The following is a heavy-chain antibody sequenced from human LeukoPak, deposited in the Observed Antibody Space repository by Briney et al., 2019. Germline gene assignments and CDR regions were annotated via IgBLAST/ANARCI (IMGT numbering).Heavy chain of an antibody. CDR2: IKQDGSAK. D-gene: IGHD2-21*01. CDR1: GFTFSNYW. V-gene: IGHV3-7*01. J-gene: IGHJ4*02. Sequence: GGSLRLSCSASGFTFSNYWMSWVRQAPGKGLEWVANIKQDGSAKCYVDSVKGRFTTSRDNAKNSLYLQMNSLRVEDTAVYYCARDSTSDSLGYWGQGTLVIVSS. CDR3: ARDSTSDSLGY.